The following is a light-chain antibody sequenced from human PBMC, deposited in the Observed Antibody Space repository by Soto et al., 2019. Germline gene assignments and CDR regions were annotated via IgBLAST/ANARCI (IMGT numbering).Light chain of an antibody. V-gene: IGKV1-5*01. CDR3: QQYNSYPLT. CDR1: QSIRSW. CDR2: DAS. Sequence: DIQMTQSPSTLSASLGDRVTITCRASQSIRSWLAWYQQKPGKAPKLLIYDASSLESGVPSRFSGSGSGTEFTLTISSLQPDDFATYYCQQYNSYPLTFGGGTKVDIK. J-gene: IGKJ4*01.